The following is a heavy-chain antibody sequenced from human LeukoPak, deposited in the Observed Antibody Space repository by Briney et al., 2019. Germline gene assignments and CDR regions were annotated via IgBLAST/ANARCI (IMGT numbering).Heavy chain of an antibody. V-gene: IGHV3-7*01. CDR3: AELGITMIGGV. CDR1: GFTFTTYW. Sequence: PGGSLRLSCAASGFTFTTYWMTWVRQAPGKGLEWVANINQHGSETYYVDSVKGRFIISRDNAKNSLYLQMNSLRAEDTAVYYCAELGITMIGGVWGKGTTVTISS. CDR2: INQHGSET. D-gene: IGHD3-10*02. J-gene: IGHJ6*04.